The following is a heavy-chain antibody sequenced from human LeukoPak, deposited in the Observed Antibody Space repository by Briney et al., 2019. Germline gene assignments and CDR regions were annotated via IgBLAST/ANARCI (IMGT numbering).Heavy chain of an antibody. V-gene: IGHV1-69*13. CDR1: GGTFSSYA. Sequence: GASVKVSCKASGGTFSSYAISWVRQAPGQGLEWMGGIIPIFGTANYAQKFQGRVTITADESTSTAYMELSSLRSEDTAVYYCARGPRYDISGGGGFDPWGQGTLVTVSS. CDR2: IIPIFGTA. J-gene: IGHJ5*02. D-gene: IGHD3-9*01. CDR3: ARGPRYDISGGGGFDP.